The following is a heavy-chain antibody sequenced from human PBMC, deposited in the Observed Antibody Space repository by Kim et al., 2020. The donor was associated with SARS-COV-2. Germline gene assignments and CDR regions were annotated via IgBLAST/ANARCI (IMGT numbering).Heavy chain of an antibody. CDR1: GYTLTELS. V-gene: IGHV1-24*01. Sequence: ASVKVSCKVSGYTLTELSMHWVRQAPGKGLEWMGGFDPEDGETIYAQKFQGRVTMTEDTSTDTAYMELSSLRSEDTAVYYCATDVRFWSGPNYYYYGMDVWGQGTTVTVSS. CDR2: FDPEDGET. D-gene: IGHD3-3*01. J-gene: IGHJ6*02. CDR3: ATDVRFWSGPNYYYYGMDV.